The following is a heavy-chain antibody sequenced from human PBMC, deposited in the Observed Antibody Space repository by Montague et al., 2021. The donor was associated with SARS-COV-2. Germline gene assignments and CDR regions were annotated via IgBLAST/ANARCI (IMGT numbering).Heavy chain of an antibody. Sequence: SETRSLTCAVYGRSFSGYYWSWIRQPPGKGLEWIGEINHSGSTNYNPSLKSRVTISVDTSKNQFSLKLSSVTAADTAVYYCTRGDLRYSSSWYLDYWGQGTLVTVSS. J-gene: IGHJ4*02. D-gene: IGHD6-13*01. CDR3: TRGDLRYSSSWYLDY. V-gene: IGHV4-34*01. CDR2: INHSGST. CDR1: GRSFSGYY.